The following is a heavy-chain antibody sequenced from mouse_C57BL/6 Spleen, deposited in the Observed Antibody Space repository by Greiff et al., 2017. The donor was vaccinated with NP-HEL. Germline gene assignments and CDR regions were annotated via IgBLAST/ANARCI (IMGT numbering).Heavy chain of an antibody. D-gene: IGHD1-1*01. CDR1: GYTFTGYW. J-gene: IGHJ1*03. CDR3: AQSDYYGSSYGWYFDV. Sequence: VQLQQSGAELMKPGASVKLSCKATGYTFTGYWIEWVKQRPGHGLEWIGEILPGSGSTNYNEKFKGKATFTADPSSNTAYMQLSSLTTEDSAIYYCAQSDYYGSSYGWYFDVWGTGTTVTVSS. CDR2: ILPGSGST. V-gene: IGHV1-9*01.